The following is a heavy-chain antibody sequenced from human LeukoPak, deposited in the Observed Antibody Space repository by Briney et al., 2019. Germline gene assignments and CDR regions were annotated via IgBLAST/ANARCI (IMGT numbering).Heavy chain of an antibody. Sequence: SETLSLTCTVSGGSISSGGYYWSWIRQHPGKGLEWIGYIYYSGSTYYNPSLKSRVTISVDTSKNQFSLKLSSVTAADTAVYYCARQGATLFDYWGQGTLVTVSS. CDR2: IYYSGST. V-gene: IGHV4-31*03. CDR3: ARQGATLFDY. J-gene: IGHJ4*02. D-gene: IGHD1-26*01. CDR1: GGSISSGGYY.